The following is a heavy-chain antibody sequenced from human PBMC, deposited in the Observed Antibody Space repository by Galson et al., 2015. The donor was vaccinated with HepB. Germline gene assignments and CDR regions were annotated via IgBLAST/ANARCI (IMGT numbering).Heavy chain of an antibody. D-gene: IGHD2-2*01. CDR1: GFSFSTYS. CDR2: ISSGSTII. J-gene: IGHJ6*02. CDR3: ARCQPPSYYYGMDV. V-gene: IGHV3-48*04. Sequence: SLRLSCAASGFSFSTYSMNWVRQAPGKGLEWLSYISSGSTIIYYADSVKERFTISRDDSKNSLYLPMNSLRAEDSAVYYCARCQPPSYYYGMDVWGQGTTVTVSS.